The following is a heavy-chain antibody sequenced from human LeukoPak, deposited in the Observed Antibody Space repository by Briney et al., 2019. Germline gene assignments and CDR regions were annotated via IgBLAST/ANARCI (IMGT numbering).Heavy chain of an antibody. CDR2: ISYDGSNK. Sequence: GGSLRLSCAASGFTFSSYGMHWVRQALGKGLEWVAVISYDGSNKYYADSVKGRFTISRDNSKNTLYLQMNSLRAEDTAVYYCAKDLDYGDYYYYYGMDVWGKGTTVTVSS. V-gene: IGHV3-30*18. J-gene: IGHJ6*04. CDR3: AKDLDYGDYYYYYGMDV. CDR1: GFTFSSYG. D-gene: IGHD4-17*01.